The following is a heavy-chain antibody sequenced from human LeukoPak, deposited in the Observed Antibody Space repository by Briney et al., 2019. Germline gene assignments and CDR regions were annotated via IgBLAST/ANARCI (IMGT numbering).Heavy chain of an antibody. V-gene: IGHV3-72*01. Sequence: GGSLRLSCAVSGISFSDHYMDWLRQAPGKGLEWVGRTRNKANSYTTEYAASVRGRFTISRDDSKNSMYLQMNSLRAEDTAVYYCARGIAVAMGRATDYWGQGTLVTVSS. CDR1: GISFSDHY. CDR2: TRNKANSYTT. D-gene: IGHD6-19*01. CDR3: ARGIAVAMGRATDY. J-gene: IGHJ4*02.